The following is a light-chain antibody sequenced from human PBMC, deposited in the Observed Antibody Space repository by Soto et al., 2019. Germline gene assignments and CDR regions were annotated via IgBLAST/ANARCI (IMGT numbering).Light chain of an antibody. V-gene: IGLV2-8*01. J-gene: IGLJ2*01. CDR1: GSDVGGYNY. CDR2: EVS. CDR3: SSYAGSKFVL. Sequence: QSALTQPPSASGSPGQSVTISCTGTGSDVGGYNYVSWYQQHPGKAPRLIIFEVSKRPSGVPDRFSGSKSGNTASLTVSGLQVEDEADYYCSSYAGSKFVLFGGGTKLTVL.